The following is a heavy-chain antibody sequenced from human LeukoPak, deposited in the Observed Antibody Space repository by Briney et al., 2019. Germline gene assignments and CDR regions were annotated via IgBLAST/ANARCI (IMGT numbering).Heavy chain of an antibody. V-gene: IGHV3-30*18. CDR2: ISYDGSNK. D-gene: IGHD6-19*01. CDR1: GFTFSSYG. CDR3: AQAAGTVAPIDY. Sequence: GRSLRLTCAASGFTFSSYGMHWVRQAPGKGLEWVAVISYDGSNKYYADSVKGRFTISRDNSKNTLYLQMNSLRAEDTAVYYCAQAAGTVAPIDYWGQGTLVTVSS. J-gene: IGHJ4*02.